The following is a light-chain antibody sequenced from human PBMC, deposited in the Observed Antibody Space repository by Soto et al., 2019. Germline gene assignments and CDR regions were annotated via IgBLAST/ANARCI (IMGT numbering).Light chain of an antibody. CDR2: KAS. J-gene: IGKJ4*01. Sequence: DIQMTQSPSTLSASVGDRVTITCRASQSISSWLAWYQQKSGKAPKLLIYKASSLESGVPSRFSGSGSGTEFTLTISSLQPDDFATYYCQQLTFGGGTKVEIK. CDR3: QQLT. CDR1: QSISSW. V-gene: IGKV1-5*03.